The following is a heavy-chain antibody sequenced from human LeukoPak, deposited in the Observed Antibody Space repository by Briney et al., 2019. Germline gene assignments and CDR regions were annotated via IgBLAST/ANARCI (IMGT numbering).Heavy chain of an antibody. CDR3: AREGSKNYYYYYYMDV. CDR1: GGTFRNYA. D-gene: IGHD4-11*01. J-gene: IGHJ6*03. CDR2: IIPMFGTA. Sequence: ASVKVSCKASGGTFRNYAINWVRQAPGQGLEWMGRIIPMFGTANYAQKLQGRVTITADKSTSTAYMELSSLKSEDTAVYYCAREGSKNYYYYYYMDVWGKGTTVTVSS. V-gene: IGHV1-69*06.